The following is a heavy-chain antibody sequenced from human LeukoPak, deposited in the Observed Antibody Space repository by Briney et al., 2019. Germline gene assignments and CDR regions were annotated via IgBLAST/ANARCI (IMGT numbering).Heavy chain of an antibody. J-gene: IGHJ4*02. CDR2: IYSGTI. D-gene: IGHD4/OR15-4a*01. Sequence: GGSLRLSRTVSGFTVSSNSMSWVRQAPGKGLEWVSFIYSGTIHYSDSVKGRFTISRDNSKNTLYLQMNSLRAEDTAVYYCARRAGAYSHPYDYWGQGTLVTVSS. CDR3: ARRAGAYSHPYDY. CDR1: GFTVSSNS. V-gene: IGHV3-53*01.